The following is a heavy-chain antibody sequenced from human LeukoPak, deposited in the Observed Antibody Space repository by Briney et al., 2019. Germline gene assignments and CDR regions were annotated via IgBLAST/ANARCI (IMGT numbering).Heavy chain of an antibody. V-gene: IGHV4-59*01. J-gene: IGHJ4*02. D-gene: IGHD2-2*01. Sequence: PSETLSLTCTVSGGSIRSYYWSWIRQPPRKGLEWIGYIYYSGSTNYNPSLKSRVTISVDTSKNQFFLKLSSVTAADTAVYYCARYQLLSPYYFDFWGQGTLVTVSS. CDR2: IYYSGST. CDR1: GGSIRSYY. CDR3: ARYQLLSPYYFDF.